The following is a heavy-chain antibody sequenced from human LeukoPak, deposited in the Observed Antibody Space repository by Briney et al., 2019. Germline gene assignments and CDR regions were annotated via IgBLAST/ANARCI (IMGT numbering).Heavy chain of an antibody. D-gene: IGHD3-10*01. Sequence: PGGSLRLSCAAPGFTFDDYAMHWVRQAPGKGLEWVSGISWNSGSIGYADSVKGRFTISRDNAKNSLYLQMNSLRAEDTALYYCAKGQVRGVIHYFDYWGQGTLITVSS. J-gene: IGHJ4*02. CDR2: ISWNSGSI. V-gene: IGHV3-9*01. CDR3: AKGQVRGVIHYFDY. CDR1: GFTFDDYA.